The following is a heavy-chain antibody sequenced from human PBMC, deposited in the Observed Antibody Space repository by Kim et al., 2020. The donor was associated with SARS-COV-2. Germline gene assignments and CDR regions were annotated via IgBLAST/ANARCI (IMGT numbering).Heavy chain of an antibody. J-gene: IGHJ5*02. D-gene: IGHD6-19*01. CDR3: ARVRPNSSGWYGGNWFDP. V-gene: IGHV4-30-2*04. Sequence: KSRVTISVDTSKNQFSLKLSSVTAADTAVYYCARVRPNSSGWYGGNWFDPWGQGTLVTVSS.